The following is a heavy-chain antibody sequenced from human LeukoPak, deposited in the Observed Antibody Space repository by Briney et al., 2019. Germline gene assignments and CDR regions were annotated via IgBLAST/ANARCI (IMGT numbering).Heavy chain of an antibody. CDR1: GDSINSGNNY. D-gene: IGHD1-14*01. Sequence: PSETLSLTCTVSGDSINSGNNYWSWIRQPAGKGPEWIGHIYSSGTTNYNPSLKSRVTKSVDTSKNQVSLKLTSVTAADTAVYYCARHHLYYYYMDVWGKGTTVTISS. V-gene: IGHV4-61*09. J-gene: IGHJ6*03. CDR2: IYSSGTT. CDR3: ARHHLYYYYMDV.